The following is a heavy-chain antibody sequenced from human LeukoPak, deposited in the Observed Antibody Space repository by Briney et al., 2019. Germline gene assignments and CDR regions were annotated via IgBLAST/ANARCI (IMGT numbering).Heavy chain of an antibody. J-gene: IGHJ4*02. D-gene: IGHD6-13*01. Sequence: GASVKVSCKASGYTFTGYYMHWVRQATGQGLEWMGWMNPNSGNTGYAQKFQGRVTMTRNTSISTAYMELSSLRSEDTAVYYCARAHSGYWFEIQNEAAGTDYWGQGTLVTVSS. CDR1: GYTFTGYY. V-gene: IGHV1-8*02. CDR3: ARAHSGYWFEIQNEAAGTDY. CDR2: MNPNSGNT.